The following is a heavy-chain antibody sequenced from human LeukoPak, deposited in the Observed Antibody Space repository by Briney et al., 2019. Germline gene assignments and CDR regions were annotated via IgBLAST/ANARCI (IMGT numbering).Heavy chain of an antibody. CDR1: GYTFTGYY. CDR3: ARILLRSSQYYFDY. J-gene: IGHJ4*02. CDR2: INPNSGGT. D-gene: IGHD3-10*01. Sequence: ASVKVSCKASGYTFTGYYMHWVRQAPGQGLEWMGWINPNSGGTNYAQKFQGRVTMTRDTSINTAYMELSRLRSDDTAIYYCARILLRSSQYYFDYWGQGTLVTVSS. V-gene: IGHV1-2*02.